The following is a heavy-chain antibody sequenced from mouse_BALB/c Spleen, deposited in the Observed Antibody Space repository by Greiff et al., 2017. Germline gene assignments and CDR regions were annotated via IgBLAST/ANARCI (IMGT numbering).Heavy chain of an antibody. CDR1: GFTFSSFG. D-gene: IGHD1-1*01. CDR2: ISSGSSTI. V-gene: IGHV5-17*02. J-gene: IGHJ4*01. CDR3: ARYGSSPYYYAMDY. Sequence: DVQLVESGGGLVQPGGSRKLSCAASGFTFSSFGMHWVRQAPEKGLEWVAYISSGSSTIYYADTVKGRFTISRDNPKNTLFLQMTSLRSEDTAMYYCARYGSSPYYYAMDYWGQGTSVTVSS.